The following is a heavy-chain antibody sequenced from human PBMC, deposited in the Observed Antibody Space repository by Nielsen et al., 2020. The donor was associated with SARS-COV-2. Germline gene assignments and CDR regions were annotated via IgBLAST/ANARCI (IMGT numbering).Heavy chain of an antibody. CDR2: INAGNGNT. Sequence: ASVKVSCKASGYTFTSYAMHWVRQAPGQRLEWMGWINAGNGNTKYSQKFQGRVTITRDTSTSTAYMELSSLRSEDTAVYYCARYGGNSGRRIFGYYYGMDVWGQGTTVTVSS. V-gene: IGHV1-3*01. D-gene: IGHD4-23*01. CDR1: GYTFTSYA. J-gene: IGHJ6*02. CDR3: ARYGGNSGRRIFGYYYGMDV.